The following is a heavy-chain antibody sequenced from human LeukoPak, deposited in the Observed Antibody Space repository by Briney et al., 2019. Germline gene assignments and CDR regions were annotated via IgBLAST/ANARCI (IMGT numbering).Heavy chain of an antibody. CDR3: ARRKVAAEIDY. Sequence: QLQLQESGPGLVKPSETLSLICTVSGGSITATSYFWGWIRRPPGKGLEWIGSTYYRGNTYYSPSLKSRVTLFVDTSKNQFSLKLSSVTAADTANCARRKVAAEIDYWGQGTLVTVSS. D-gene: IGHD6-13*01. J-gene: IGHJ4*02. CDR1: GGSITATSYF. V-gene: IGHV4-39*01. CDR2: TYYRGNT.